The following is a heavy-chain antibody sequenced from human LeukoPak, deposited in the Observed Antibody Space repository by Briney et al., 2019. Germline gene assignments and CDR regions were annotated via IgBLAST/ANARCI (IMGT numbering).Heavy chain of an antibody. CDR3: ARNFDFWSGYSGEDY. Sequence: GGSLRLSCAASGFTFSSYSMNWVRQAPGKGLEWVSSISSSSSYIYYADSVKGRFTISRDNAKNSLYLQMNSLRAEDTAVYYCARNFDFWSGYSGEDYWGQGTLVTVSS. CDR1: GFTFSSYS. D-gene: IGHD3-3*01. J-gene: IGHJ4*02. CDR2: ISSSSSYI. V-gene: IGHV3-21*01.